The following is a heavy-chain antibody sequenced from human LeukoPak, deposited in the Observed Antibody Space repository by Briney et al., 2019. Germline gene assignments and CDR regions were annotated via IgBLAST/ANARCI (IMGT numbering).Heavy chain of an antibody. D-gene: IGHD1-26*01. CDR1: GGSISSSSYY. V-gene: IGHV4-39*07. CDR2: IYYSGST. J-gene: IGHJ3*02. Sequence: PSETLSLTCTVSGGSISSSSYYWGWIRQPPGKGLEWIGSIYYSGSTYYNPSLKSRVTISVDTSKNQFSLKLSSVTAADTAVYYCAREDSGSYLDDAFDIWGQGTMVTVSS. CDR3: AREDSGSYLDDAFDI.